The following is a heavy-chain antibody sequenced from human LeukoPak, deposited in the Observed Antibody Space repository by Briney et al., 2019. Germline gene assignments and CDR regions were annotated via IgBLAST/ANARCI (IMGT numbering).Heavy chain of an antibody. J-gene: IGHJ4*02. CDR2: IRYDGSNK. CDR1: GFTFTNYA. CDR3: ARVAYSSSWSRPTDY. D-gene: IGHD6-13*01. V-gene: IGHV3-30*02. Sequence: GGSLRLSCAASGFTFTNYAMHWVRQAPGKGLEWVAFIRYDGSNKYYTDSVKGRFTISRDNSKNTLYLQMNSLRAEDTAVYYCARVAYSSSWSRPTDYWGQGTLVTVSS.